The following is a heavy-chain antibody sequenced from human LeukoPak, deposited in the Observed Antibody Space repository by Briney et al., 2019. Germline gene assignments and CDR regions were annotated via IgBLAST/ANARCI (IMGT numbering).Heavy chain of an antibody. V-gene: IGHV1-46*01. J-gene: IGHJ6*03. CDR3: ARDIAARFGELFTYYYYYMDV. CDR1: GYTFTSYY. CDR2: INPSGGST. D-gene: IGHD3-10*01. Sequence: ASVKVSCKASGYTFTSYYMHWVRQAPGQGLEWMGIINPSGGSTSYAQKFQGRVTMTRDTSTSTVYMELSSLRSEDTAVYYCARDIAARFGELFTYYYYYMDVWGKGTTVTISS.